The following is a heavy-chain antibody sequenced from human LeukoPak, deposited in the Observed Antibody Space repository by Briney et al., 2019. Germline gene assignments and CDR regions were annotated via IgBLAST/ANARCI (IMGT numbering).Heavy chain of an antibody. V-gene: IGHV4-4*02. CDR2: FYHGGST. CDR1: GASLSSSAR. CDR3: ARRGYSGYEAYFDY. J-gene: IGHJ4*02. D-gene: IGHD5-12*01. Sequence: PSGTLSLTCAVSGASLSSSARWSWVRRLPGKGLEGIGEFYHGGSTNYNPSLKSRVTISLDNSNNHFSLRLSSVTAADTARYYCARRGYSGYEAYFDYWGQGTLVTVSS.